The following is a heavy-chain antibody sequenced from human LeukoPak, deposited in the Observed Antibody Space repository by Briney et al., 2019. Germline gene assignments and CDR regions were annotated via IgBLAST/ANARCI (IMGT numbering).Heavy chain of an antibody. Sequence: SETLSLTCAVYGGSFSGYYWSWIRQPPGKGLEWIGYIYYSGSSNYNPSLKSRVTISVDTSKNQFSLKLSSVTAADTAVYYCARLHDYVWGSYRPYYYYGMDVWGQGTTVTVSS. D-gene: IGHD3-16*02. CDR2: IYYSGSS. V-gene: IGHV4-59*08. CDR3: ARLHDYVWGSYRPYYYYGMDV. J-gene: IGHJ6*02. CDR1: GGSFSGYY.